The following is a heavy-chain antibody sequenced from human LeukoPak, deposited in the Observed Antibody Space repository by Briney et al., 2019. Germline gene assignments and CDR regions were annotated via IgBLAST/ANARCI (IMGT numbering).Heavy chain of an antibody. CDR2: ISSDGNTT. CDR3: APEGGYSYDY. D-gene: IGHD5-18*01. J-gene: IGHJ4*02. Sequence: GGSLRLSCAASGFTISTYWMHWVRQAPGKGLVWVARISSDGNTTRYADFVEGRFAISRDNAKNTLYLQMNSLRAEDTAVYYCAPEGGYSYDYWGQETLVTVSS. CDR1: GFTISTYW. V-gene: IGHV3-74*01.